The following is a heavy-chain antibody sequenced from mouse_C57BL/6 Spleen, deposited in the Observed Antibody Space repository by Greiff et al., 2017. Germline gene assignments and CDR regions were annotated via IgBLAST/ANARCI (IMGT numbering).Heavy chain of an antibody. CDR3: ARHDDYDFDY. J-gene: IGHJ2*01. V-gene: IGHV5-6*01. CDR2: ISSGGSYT. CDR1: GFTFSSYG. D-gene: IGHD2-4*01. Sequence: EVQLVESGGDLVKPGGSLKLSCAASGFTFSSYGMSWVRQTPDKRLEWVATISSGGSYTYYPDSVKGRFTISRDNAKNTLYLQMSSLKSEDTAVYYCARHDDYDFDYWGQGTTLTVSS.